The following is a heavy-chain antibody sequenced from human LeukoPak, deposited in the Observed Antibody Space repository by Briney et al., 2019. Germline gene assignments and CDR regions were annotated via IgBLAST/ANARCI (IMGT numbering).Heavy chain of an antibody. Sequence: GGSLKLSCAASGFTFSGSAMHWVRQASGKGLEWVSSISSSSSYIYYADSVKGRFTISRDNAKNSLYLQMNSLRAEDTAVYYCASTVTGGQGTLVTVSS. CDR2: ISSSSSYI. V-gene: IGHV3-21*01. D-gene: IGHD2-8*02. CDR1: GFTFSGSA. CDR3: ASTVT. J-gene: IGHJ4*02.